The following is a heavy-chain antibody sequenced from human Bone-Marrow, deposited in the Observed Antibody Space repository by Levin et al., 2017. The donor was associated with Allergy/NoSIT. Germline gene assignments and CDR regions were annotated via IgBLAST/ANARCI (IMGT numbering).Heavy chain of an antibody. Sequence: PGESLKISCAVSGVTVGTNYLSWVRQAPGKGLEWVSTLYVGGMTFYADSVKGRFTISSDDSDNTVYLQLTSLRPEDTAVYYCTRTHSSPYFFGLWGQGTLLTVTS. CDR3: TRTHSSPYFFGL. CDR1: GVTVGTNY. CDR2: LYVGGMT. V-gene: IGHV3-53*01. J-gene: IGHJ4*02. D-gene: IGHD3-22*01.